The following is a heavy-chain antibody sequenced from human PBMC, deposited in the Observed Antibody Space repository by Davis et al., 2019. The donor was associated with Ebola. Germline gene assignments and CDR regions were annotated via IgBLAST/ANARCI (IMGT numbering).Heavy chain of an antibody. CDR3: ARDKWLGVDYYGSGEALDYMDV. CDR1: GGSISSSNW. D-gene: IGHD3-10*01. CDR2: IYHSGST. Sequence: SETLSLTCAVSGGSISSSNWWSWVRQPPGKGLEWIGEIYHSGSTNYNPSLKSRVTISVDKSKNQFSLQLSSVTAADTAVYYCARDKWLGVDYYGSGEALDYMDVWGKGTTVTVSS. V-gene: IGHV4-4*02. J-gene: IGHJ6*03.